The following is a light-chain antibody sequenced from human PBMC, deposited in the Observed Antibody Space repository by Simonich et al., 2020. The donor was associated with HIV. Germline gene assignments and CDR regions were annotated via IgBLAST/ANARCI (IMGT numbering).Light chain of an antibody. Sequence: DIQMTQYPSTLSASVGDRVTITCRSSQSISNWFAWYQQKPGTAPKLLIYKASSLESGVPSRCSGSGSGTEFTLTIISLQPEDFATYYCQQSDSTPRAFGQGTKVEIK. CDR2: KAS. CDR1: QSISNW. J-gene: IGKJ1*01. V-gene: IGKV1-5*03. CDR3: QQSDSTPRA.